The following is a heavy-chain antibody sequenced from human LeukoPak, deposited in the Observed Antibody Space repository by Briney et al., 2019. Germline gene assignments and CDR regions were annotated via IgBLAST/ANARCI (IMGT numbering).Heavy chain of an antibody. J-gene: IGHJ4*02. CDR1: GFTFSSYG. V-gene: IGHV3-30*02. D-gene: IGHD6-13*01. Sequence: GGSLRLSCAASGFTFSSYGMHWVRQAPGRGLEGVAFIRYDGSNKYYADSVKGRFTISRDNSKNTLYLQMNSLRAEDTAVYYCAKGYSPIAAAGKFDYWGQGTLVTVSS. CDR2: IRYDGSNK. CDR3: AKGYSPIAAAGKFDY.